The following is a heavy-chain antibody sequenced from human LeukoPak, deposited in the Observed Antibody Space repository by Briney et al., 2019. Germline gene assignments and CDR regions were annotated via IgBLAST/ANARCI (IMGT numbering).Heavy chain of an antibody. CDR1: GGSISSSSYY. CDR2: IYYSGST. J-gene: IGHJ5*02. V-gene: IGHV4-39*07. CDR3: ARDDRGWQQLVQRVWFDP. D-gene: IGHD6-13*01. Sequence: SETLSLTCTVSGGSISSSSYYWGWIRQPPGKGLEWIGSIYYSGSTYYNPSLKSRVTISVDTSKNQFSLKLSSVTAADTAVYYCARDDRGWQQLVQRVWFDPWGQGTLVTVSS.